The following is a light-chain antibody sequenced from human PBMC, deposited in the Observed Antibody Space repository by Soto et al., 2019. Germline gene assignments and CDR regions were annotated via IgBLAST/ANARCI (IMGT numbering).Light chain of an antibody. CDR3: SSYAGSNKLL. V-gene: IGLV2-8*01. CDR1: SSDVGGYNY. J-gene: IGLJ7*01. CDR2: EVS. Sequence: QSALTQPPSASGSPGQTVTISCTGTSSDVGGYNYVSWYQQHPGKAPKLMIYEVSKRPSWVPDRFSGSKSGNTASLTVSGLQAEDEADYYCSSYAGSNKLLFGGGTQLTV.